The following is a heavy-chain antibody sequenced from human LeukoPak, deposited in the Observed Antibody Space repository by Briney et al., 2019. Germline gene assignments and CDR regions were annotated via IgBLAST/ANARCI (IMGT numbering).Heavy chain of an antibody. J-gene: IGHJ4*02. V-gene: IGHV3-11*01. CDR1: GFRIGDYY. D-gene: IGHD1-26*01. CDR2: VSGSGGTV. CDR3: AREAWANVDY. Sequence: GGSLRLSCAASGFRIGDYYMSWIRQAPGKGLECISFVSGSGGTVRYADSVKGRFTISRDNAENSLYLQMNSLRVEDTAVYYCAREAWANVDYWGQGTLVTVPS.